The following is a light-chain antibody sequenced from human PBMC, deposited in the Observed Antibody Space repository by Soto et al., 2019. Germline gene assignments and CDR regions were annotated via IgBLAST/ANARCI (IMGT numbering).Light chain of an antibody. CDR1: QSVSSSY. CDR2: GAS. CDR3: QQYASSPLT. J-gene: IGKJ4*01. V-gene: IGKV3-20*01. Sequence: EIVLTQSPGTVSLSPGERATLSCRASQSVSSSYLAWYQQKPGQAPRLLIYGASSRATGIPDRFSGSGSGTDFTITISRLEPEDFAVYYCQQYASSPLTFGGGTKVEIK.